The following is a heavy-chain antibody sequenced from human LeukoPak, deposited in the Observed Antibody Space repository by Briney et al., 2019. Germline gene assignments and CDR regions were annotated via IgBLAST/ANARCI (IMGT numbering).Heavy chain of an antibody. J-gene: IGHJ4*02. D-gene: IGHD3-3*01. V-gene: IGHV4-39*07. CDR1: GGSISSSSYY. CDR3: ARDNGWSGGFDY. Sequence: PSETLSLTCTVSGGSISSSSYYWGWIRQPPGKGLEWIGSIYYSGSTYYNPSLKSRVTISVDTSKNQFSLKLSSVTAADTAVYYCARDNGWSGGFDYWGQGTLVTVSS. CDR2: IYYSGST.